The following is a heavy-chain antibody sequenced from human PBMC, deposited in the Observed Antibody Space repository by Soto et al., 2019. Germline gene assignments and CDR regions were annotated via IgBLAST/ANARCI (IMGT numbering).Heavy chain of an antibody. CDR2: IWYDGSNK. Sequence: QVQLVESGGGVVQPGRSLRLSCAASGFTFSSYGMHWVRQAPGKGLEWVAVIWYDGSNKYYADSVKGRFTISRDNSKNTLYLQMNSLRAEDTAVYYCARDRGGGYSNPLDIWGQGTMVTVSS. CDR1: GFTFSSYG. D-gene: IGHD4-4*01. CDR3: ARDRGGGYSNPLDI. J-gene: IGHJ3*02. V-gene: IGHV3-33*01.